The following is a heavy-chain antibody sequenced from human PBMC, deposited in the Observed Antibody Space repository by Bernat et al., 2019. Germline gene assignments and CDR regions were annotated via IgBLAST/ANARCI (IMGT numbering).Heavy chain of an antibody. CDR1: GGSISSSSYY. V-gene: IGHV4-39*01. D-gene: IGHD2-15*01. CDR3: ASQVYCSGGSCLDY. CDR2: IYYSVRT. J-gene: IGHJ4*02. Sequence: QLQLQESGPGLVKPSETLSLTCTVSGGSISSSSYYWGWIRQPPGMVLEWIGSIYYSVRTYYNPSLMSRVTISVDTSKNQFSLKLSSVTAADTAVYYCASQVYCSGGSCLDYWGQGTLVTVSS.